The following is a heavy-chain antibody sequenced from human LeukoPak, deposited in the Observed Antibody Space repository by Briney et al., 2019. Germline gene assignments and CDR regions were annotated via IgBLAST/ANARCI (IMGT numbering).Heavy chain of an antibody. Sequence: GGSLRLSSAASGFSFSSYSMSCLIRAPGEERVEGSAIICSGGSTYYADSVKGRFTISIDNSKNTLYLQMNSLSAADTAVYYCASWGGLKPIDYWGQGTLVTDSS. D-gene: IGHD3-10*01. CDR2: IICSGGST. CDR3: ASWGGLKPIDY. CDR1: GFSFSSYS. J-gene: IGHJ4*02. V-gene: IGHV3-23*01.